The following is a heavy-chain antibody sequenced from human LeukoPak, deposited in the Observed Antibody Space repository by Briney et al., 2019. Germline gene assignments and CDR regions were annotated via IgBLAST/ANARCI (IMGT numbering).Heavy chain of an antibody. CDR3: ARQNFVVVTAIRIFDY. Sequence: PSETLSLTCAVCGGSFSGYYWSWIRQPPGKGLEWIGEIKHSGRTKYNPSLKSRVTISVDSSKNQFSLMLTSVTAADTAVYYCARQNFVVVTAIRIFDYWGQGTLVTLSS. D-gene: IGHD2-21*02. J-gene: IGHJ4*02. CDR2: IKHSGRT. V-gene: IGHV4-34*01. CDR1: GGSFSGYY.